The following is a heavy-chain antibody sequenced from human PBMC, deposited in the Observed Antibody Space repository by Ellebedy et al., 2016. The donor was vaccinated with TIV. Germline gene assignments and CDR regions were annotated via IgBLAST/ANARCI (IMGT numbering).Heavy chain of an antibody. J-gene: IGHJ4*02. CDR1: GFTFNSYG. V-gene: IGHV3-30*18. CDR3: AKDGGSGVWGSYRYYDY. CDR2: ISYDGSNK. Sequence: GGSLRLSCAASGFTFNSYGMHWVRQAPGKGLEWVAVISYDGSNKYYADSVKGRFTISRDISKNTLYLQMNSLRAEDTAGYYCAKDGGSGVWGSYRYYDYWGQGTLVTVSS. D-gene: IGHD3-16*02.